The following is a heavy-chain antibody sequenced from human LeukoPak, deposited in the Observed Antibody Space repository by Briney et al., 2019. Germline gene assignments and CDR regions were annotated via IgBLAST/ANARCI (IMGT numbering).Heavy chain of an antibody. J-gene: IGHJ4*02. V-gene: IGHV4-34*01. D-gene: IGHD6-19*01. CDR2: INHSGST. CDR1: GGSFSGYY. Sequence: SETLSLTCAVYGGSFSGYYWSWIRQPPGKGLEWIGEINHSGSTNYNPSLKGRVIISVDTSKNQFSLKVTSVTAADTAVYYCARGELQYSSGRYAVRVLDYWGQGTLVTVSS. CDR3: ARGELQYSSGRYAVRVLDY.